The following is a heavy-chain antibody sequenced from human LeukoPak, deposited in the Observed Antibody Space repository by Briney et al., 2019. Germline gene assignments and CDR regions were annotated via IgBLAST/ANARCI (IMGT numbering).Heavy chain of an antibody. J-gene: IGHJ5*02. CDR1: GYTFTGYY. D-gene: IGHD6-13*01. CDR3: ARVREQQLARGWFDP. CDR2: INPNSGGT. Sequence: ASVKVSCKASGYTFTGYYMHWVRQAPGQGLEWMGWINPNSGGTNYAQKFQGRVTMTRDKSISTAYMELSRLRSDDTAVYYCARVREQQLARGWFDPWGQGTLVTVSS. V-gene: IGHV1-2*02.